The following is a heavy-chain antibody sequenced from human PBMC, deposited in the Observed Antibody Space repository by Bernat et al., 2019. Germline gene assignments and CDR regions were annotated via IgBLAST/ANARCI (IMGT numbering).Heavy chain of an antibody. D-gene: IGHD3-22*01. V-gene: IGHV3-23*01. Sequence: EVQLLESGGGLVQPGGSLRISCAASGFTFSRYVMSWVRQAPGKGLEWVSAISGGGGSTNYADSVKGRFTISRDNSKNTLYLHMNSLRAEDTAEYYCAKEKHSNTYYYVVDFDYWGQGTLVTVSS. CDR3: AKEKHSNTYYYVVDFDY. J-gene: IGHJ4*02. CDR2: ISGGGGST. CDR1: GFTFSRYV.